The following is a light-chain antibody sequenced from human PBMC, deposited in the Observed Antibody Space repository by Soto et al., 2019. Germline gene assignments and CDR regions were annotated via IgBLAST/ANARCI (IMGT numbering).Light chain of an antibody. CDR3: QQYNPYSPWT. J-gene: IGKJ1*01. V-gene: IGKV3-15*01. CDR1: LSVDSD. Sequence: IAVTQSPATLSVSPGERATLSCRASLSVDSDLAWYQQKPGQSPRLLIYGASTRATGIPARFSGSGSGTEFTLTISSLQPDDFATYYCQQYNPYSPWTFGQGTKVDIK. CDR2: GAS.